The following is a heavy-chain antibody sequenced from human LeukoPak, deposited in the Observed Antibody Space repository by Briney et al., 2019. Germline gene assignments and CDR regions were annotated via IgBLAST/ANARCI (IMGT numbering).Heavy chain of an antibody. CDR2: ISSSSSYI. D-gene: IGHD2-15*01. Sequence: ETLSLTCTVSGGSISSSGYYWGWIRQAPGKGLEWVSSISSSSSYIYYADSVKGRFTISRDNAKNSLYLQMNSLRAEDTAVYYCAREPVEICSGGSCYELGYWGQGTLVTVSS. CDR3: AREPVEICSGGSCYELGY. CDR1: GGSISSSG. V-gene: IGHV3-21*01. J-gene: IGHJ4*02.